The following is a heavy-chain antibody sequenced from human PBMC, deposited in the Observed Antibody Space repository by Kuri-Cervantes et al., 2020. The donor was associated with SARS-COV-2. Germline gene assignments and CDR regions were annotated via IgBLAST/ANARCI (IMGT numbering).Heavy chain of an antibody. CDR3: ARNIGSGKDIYYYYMDV. D-gene: IGHD2-15*01. J-gene: IGHJ6*03. V-gene: IGHV3-7*01. CDR2: IRQDGTEK. Sequence: GESLKISCAASGFTFSSFWMSWVRQAPGKGLEWVANIRQDGTEKYYVDSVKGRLTVSRDNAKNSLYLQMNSLRAEDTAVYYCARNIGSGKDIYYYYMDVWGKGTTVTVSS. CDR1: GFTFSSFW.